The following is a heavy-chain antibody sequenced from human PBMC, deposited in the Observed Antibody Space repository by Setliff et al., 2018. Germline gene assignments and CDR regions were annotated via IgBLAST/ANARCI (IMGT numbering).Heavy chain of an antibody. CDR2: IYYRGDT. J-gene: IGHJ4*02. V-gene: IGHV4-39*01. D-gene: IGHD1-7*01. CDR1: GASLSSGTYY. Sequence: SETLSLTCTVSGASLSSGTYYWGWIRQPPGKGLEWIGRIYYRGDTYYNASLKGRLTISVDTAQNQFSLRLTSVTAADTAVYYCARTGTYRYFDSWGQGSRVTVSS. CDR3: ARTGTYRYFDS.